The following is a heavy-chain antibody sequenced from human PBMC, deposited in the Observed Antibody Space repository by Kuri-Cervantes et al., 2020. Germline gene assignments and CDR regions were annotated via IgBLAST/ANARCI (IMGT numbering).Heavy chain of an antibody. CDR3: ARDSASWNLLPQDH. CDR2: ISAYNGNT. CDR1: GGTFSSYA. Sequence: ASVKVSCKASGGTFSSYAISWVRQAPGQGLEWIGWISAYNGNTNYAQKFRGRITMTTDISTNTAFMELRSLGSDDTALYFCARDSASWNLLPQDHWGQGTRVTVSS. D-gene: IGHD1-1*01. J-gene: IGHJ4*02. V-gene: IGHV1-18*01.